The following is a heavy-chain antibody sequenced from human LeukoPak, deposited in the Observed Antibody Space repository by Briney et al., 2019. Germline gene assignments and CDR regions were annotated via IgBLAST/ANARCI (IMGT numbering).Heavy chain of an antibody. Sequence: GESLKISCKGSGYSFTSYWIGWVRQMPGKGLEWMGIIYPGDSDTRYSPSFQGRVTISADKSISTAYLQWSSLKASDTAMYYCARPGIAAALASWFDPWGQGTLVTVSS. CDR2: IYPGDSDT. CDR1: GYSFTSYW. CDR3: ARPGIAAALASWFDP. D-gene: IGHD6-13*01. J-gene: IGHJ5*02. V-gene: IGHV5-51*01.